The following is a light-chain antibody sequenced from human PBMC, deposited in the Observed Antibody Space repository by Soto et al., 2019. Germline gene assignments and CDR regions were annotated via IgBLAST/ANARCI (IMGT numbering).Light chain of an antibody. CDR1: QGISYH. CDR2: GAS. CDR3: QQLRLYPST. J-gene: IGKJ4*01. Sequence: DLQMTQSPSSLSASVGDRVTITCRASQGISYHVAWYQQKPGKVPKLLIYGASTLQSGVPSRFSGSGSGTDFALTITSLQAEDFATYYCQQLRLYPSTFGGGTKVDNK. V-gene: IGKV1-27*01.